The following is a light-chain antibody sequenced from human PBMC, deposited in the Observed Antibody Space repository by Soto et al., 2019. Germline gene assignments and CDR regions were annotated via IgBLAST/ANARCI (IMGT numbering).Light chain of an antibody. V-gene: IGLV2-11*01. CDR1: SSDVGGYNY. Sequence: QSALTQPRSVSGSPGQSVAISCTGTSSDVGGYNYVSWYQQHPGKAPKLMIYDVSKRPSGVPDRFSGSKSGNTASLTISGLQAEVEADYYCCSYAGGPYVFGTGTKLTVL. CDR3: CSYAGGPYV. CDR2: DVS. J-gene: IGLJ1*01.